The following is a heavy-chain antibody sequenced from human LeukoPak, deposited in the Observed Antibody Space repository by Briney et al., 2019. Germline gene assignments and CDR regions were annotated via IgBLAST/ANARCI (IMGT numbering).Heavy chain of an antibody. Sequence: ASVKVSCKASGYTFTSXXXXXVRQAPGXXXXXXXXXXXXXXSTSYAQXFXGXVXMTRDTSTSTVYMELSSLRSEDTAVYYCARGRSTYYYDSSGYYSQLFDYWGQGTLVTVSS. D-gene: IGHD3-22*01. V-gene: IGHV1-46*01. CDR2: XXXXXXST. CDR3: ARGRSTYYYDSSGYYSQLFDY. CDR1: GYTFTSXX. J-gene: IGHJ4*02.